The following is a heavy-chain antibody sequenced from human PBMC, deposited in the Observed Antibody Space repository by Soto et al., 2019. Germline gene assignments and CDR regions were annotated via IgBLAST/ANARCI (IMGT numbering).Heavy chain of an antibody. D-gene: IGHD6-6*01. CDR3: ARDLGGIAARSDMDYYGMDV. V-gene: IGHV1-2*04. J-gene: IGHJ6*02. CDR1: GYTFTGYY. Sequence: ASVKVSCKASGYTFTGYYMHWVRQAPGQGLEWMGWINPNSGGTNYAQKFQGWVTMTRDTSISTAYMELSRLRSDDTAVYYCARDLGGIAARSDMDYYGMDVWGQGTTVTVS. CDR2: INPNSGGT.